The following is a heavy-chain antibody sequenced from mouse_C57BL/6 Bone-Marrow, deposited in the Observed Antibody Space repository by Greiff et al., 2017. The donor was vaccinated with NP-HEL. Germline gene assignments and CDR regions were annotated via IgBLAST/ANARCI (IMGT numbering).Heavy chain of an antibody. J-gene: IGHJ3*01. Sequence: VQLQQPGAELVKPGASVKLSCKASGYTFTSYWMHWVKQRPGQGLEWIGMIHPNSGSTNYNEKFKSKATLTVDKSSSTAYMQLSSLTSEDSAVYYCASRIYDGNYPLLDYWGQGTLVTVSA. CDR1: GYTFTSYW. V-gene: IGHV1-64*01. CDR3: ASRIYDGNYPLLDY. CDR2: IHPNSGST. D-gene: IGHD2-1*01.